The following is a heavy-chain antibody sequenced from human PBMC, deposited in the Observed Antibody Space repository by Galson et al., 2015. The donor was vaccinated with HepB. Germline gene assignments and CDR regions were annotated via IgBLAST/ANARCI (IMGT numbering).Heavy chain of an antibody. V-gene: IGHV1-2*06. D-gene: IGHD6-19*01. CDR1: GYTFTGYY. CDR3: ARDGYSSGWYGGALDP. J-gene: IGHJ5*02. CDR2: INPNSGGT. Sequence: SVKVSRKASGYTFTGYYLHWVRQAPGQGLEWMGRINPNSGGTNYAQKFRGRVTMTRDTSITTVYMELSRLTSDDTAVYYCARDGYSSGWYGGALDPWGQGTLVTVSS.